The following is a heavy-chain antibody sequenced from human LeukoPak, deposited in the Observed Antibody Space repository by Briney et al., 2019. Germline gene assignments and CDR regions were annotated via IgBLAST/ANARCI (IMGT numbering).Heavy chain of an antibody. V-gene: IGHV3-21*01. D-gene: IGHD2-15*01. CDR1: GFTFSSYS. CDR2: ISSSSSYI. Sequence: GGSLRLSCAASGFTFSSYSMNWVRQAPGKGLEWVSSISSSSSYIYYADSVKGRFTISRDNAKNSLYLQMNSLRAEDTAVYYCARAGCSGGSCYSGDFPRRDIYYYYGMDVWGKGTTVTVSS. CDR3: ARAGCSGGSCYSGDFPRRDIYYYYGMDV. J-gene: IGHJ6*04.